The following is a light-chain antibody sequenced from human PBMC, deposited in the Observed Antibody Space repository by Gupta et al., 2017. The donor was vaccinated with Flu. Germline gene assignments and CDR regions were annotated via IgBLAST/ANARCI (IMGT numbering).Light chain of an antibody. CDR1: NIGSKS. V-gene: IGLV3-21*03. CDR3: QVWDSDTDQYV. J-gene: IGLJ1*01. CDR2: DDS. Sequence: GKTARITCGGNNIGSKSVHWYQQKPGQAPVLVVYDDSDRPLGIPERFSGSNSGDTATLTISRVETGDEADYYCQVWDSDTDQYVFGTGTKVTAL.